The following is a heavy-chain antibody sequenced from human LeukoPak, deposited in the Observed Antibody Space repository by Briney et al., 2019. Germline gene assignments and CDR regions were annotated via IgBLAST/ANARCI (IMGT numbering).Heavy chain of an antibody. J-gene: IGHJ4*02. CDR3: ARDVDTAMVPSFDY. Sequence: SETLSLTCTVSGGSISSSSYYWGWIRQPPGKGLEWIGSIYYSGSTYYNPSLKSRVTISVDTSKNQFSLKLSSVTAADTAVYYCARDVDTAMVPSFDYWGQGTLVTVSS. CDR2: IYYSGST. D-gene: IGHD5-18*01. V-gene: IGHV4-39*02. CDR1: GGSISSSSYY.